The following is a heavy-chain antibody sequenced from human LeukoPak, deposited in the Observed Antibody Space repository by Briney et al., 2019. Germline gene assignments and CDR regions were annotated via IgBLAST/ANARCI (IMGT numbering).Heavy chain of an antibody. CDR1: GFTFSSFA. D-gene: IGHD3-10*01. V-gene: IGHV3-64*02. CDR3: AIQIRGVVY. J-gene: IGHJ4*02. Sequence: GGSLRLSCAASGFTFSSFAMHWVRQAPGKGLEYVSGISRDGRSTFYADSVKGRFTISRDNSKNTLYLQMGSLRAEDMAVYYCAIQIRGVVYWGQGTLVTASS. CDR2: ISRDGRST.